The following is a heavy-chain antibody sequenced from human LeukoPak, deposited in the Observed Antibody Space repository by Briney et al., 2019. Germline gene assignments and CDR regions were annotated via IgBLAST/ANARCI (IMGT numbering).Heavy chain of an antibody. CDR3: ARHEGHCTGGNCYSNAFDV. Sequence: SETLSLTCTVSGGSISRYYWSWIRRPPGKGLEWIGYIFHSGSTKYNPSLKSRVTISLDTSKKQFSLNLTSVTATDTAVYFCARHEGHCTGGNCYSNAFDVWGQGSMVTVSS. CDR2: IFHSGST. V-gene: IGHV4-59*08. J-gene: IGHJ3*01. D-gene: IGHD2-15*01. CDR1: GGSISRYY.